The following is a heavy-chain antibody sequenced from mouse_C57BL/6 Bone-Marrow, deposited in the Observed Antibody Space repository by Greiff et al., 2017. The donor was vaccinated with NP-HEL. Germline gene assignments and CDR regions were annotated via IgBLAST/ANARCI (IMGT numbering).Heavy chain of an antibody. CDR3: ARQRGAMDY. J-gene: IGHJ4*01. V-gene: IGHV5-15*01. Sequence: DVMLVESGGGLVQPGGSLKLSCAASGFTFSDYGMAWVRQAPRKGPEWVAFISNLAYSIYYADTVTGRFTSSRENAKNTLYREMSSLRSEDTAMYYCARQRGAMDYWGQGTSVTVSS. CDR1: GFTFSDYG. CDR2: ISNLAYSI.